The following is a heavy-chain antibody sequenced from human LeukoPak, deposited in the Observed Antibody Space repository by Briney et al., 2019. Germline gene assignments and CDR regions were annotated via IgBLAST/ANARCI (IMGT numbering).Heavy chain of an antibody. D-gene: IGHD2/OR15-2a*01. J-gene: IGHJ6*02. CDR2: LSSSGSTM. V-gene: IGHV3-11*01. CDR1: GFTISDYY. CDR3: ARGMAAPTFYYYTYGMDV. Sequence: GGSLRLSCVASGFTISDYYMSWIRQASGKGLEWVSYLSSSGSTMYYSDSVKGRFTISRDNPKNSLYLQMNSLRAEDTGLYYCARGMAAPTFYYYTYGMDVWSQGTTITVSS.